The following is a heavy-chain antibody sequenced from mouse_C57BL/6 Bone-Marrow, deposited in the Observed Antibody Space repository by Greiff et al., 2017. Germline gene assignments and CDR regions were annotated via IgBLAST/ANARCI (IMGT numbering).Heavy chain of an antibody. CDR1: GYTFPDYY. CDR2: FNPYNGGT. V-gene: IGHV1-19*01. CDR3: GRTEGYYDYDGDAMDY. Sequence: VHVKQSGPVLVKPGASVQMSCKASGYTFPDYYMNWVKQSHGKSLEWIGVFNPYNGGTSSNQKFKGKATLTVDKSSSTAYMELNSRTSDDSAVYYCGRTEGYYDYDGDAMDYWGQGTSVTVSS. D-gene: IGHD2-4*01. J-gene: IGHJ4*01.